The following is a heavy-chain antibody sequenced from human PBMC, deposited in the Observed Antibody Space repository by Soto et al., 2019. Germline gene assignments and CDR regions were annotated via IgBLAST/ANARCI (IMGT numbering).Heavy chain of an antibody. V-gene: IGHV1-2*02. Sequence: QVQLLQSGAEVRKPGASVRVSCEASGYTLSDYFMQWVRQAPGQGLEWMGWINPNTGDTHYAQKFQGRDTMTRDTTINTAYMELNRLTSEDPAVYFCTREGGGIGTRGRGNDAFDIWGQGTKVTVSS. CDR2: INPNTGDT. CDR3: TREGGGIGTRGRGNDAFDI. D-gene: IGHD6-13*01. J-gene: IGHJ3*02. CDR1: GYTLSDYF.